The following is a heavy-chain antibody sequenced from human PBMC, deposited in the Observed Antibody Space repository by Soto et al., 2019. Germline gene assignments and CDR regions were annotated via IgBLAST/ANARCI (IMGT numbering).Heavy chain of an antibody. CDR2: ISGSGGST. Sequence: PGGSLRLSCLASGITFSSDAMHWVRQAPGKGLEWVSAISGSGGSTYYADSVKGRFTISRDNSKNTLYLQMNSLRAEDTAVYYCAKDPSIAASYYSPSYFDYWGQGTLVTVSS. CDR1: GITFSSDA. V-gene: IGHV3-23*01. D-gene: IGHD6-6*01. J-gene: IGHJ4*02. CDR3: AKDPSIAASYYSPSYFDY.